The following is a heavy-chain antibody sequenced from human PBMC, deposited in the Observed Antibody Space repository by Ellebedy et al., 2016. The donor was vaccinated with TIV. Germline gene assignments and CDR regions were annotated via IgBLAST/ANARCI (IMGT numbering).Heavy chain of an antibody. V-gene: IGHV3-21*06. J-gene: IGHJ5*02. Sequence: GGSLRLSXAASGFTFSSYSMNWVRQAPGKGLEWVSSISSSSSYIYYGDSVKGRFTISRDNAKNSVYLQMNSLRAEDTAVYYCARGPYARGWFDPWGQGTLVTVSS. CDR3: ARGPYARGWFDP. CDR1: GFTFSSYS. D-gene: IGHD3-10*01. CDR2: ISSSSSYI.